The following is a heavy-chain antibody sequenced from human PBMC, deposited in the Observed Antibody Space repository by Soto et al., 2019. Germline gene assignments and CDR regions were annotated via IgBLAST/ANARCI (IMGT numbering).Heavy chain of an antibody. CDR3: ARDNYYGSGSYYKNGVDV. J-gene: IGHJ6*02. D-gene: IGHD3-10*01. CDR1: GGSISSYY. CDR2: IYYSGST. V-gene: IGHV4-59*12. Sequence: SETLSLTCTVSGGSISSYYWSWIRQPPGKGLEWIGYIYYSGSTYYNPSLKSRVTISVDTSKNQFSLKLSSVTAADTAVYYCARDNYYGSGSYYKNGVDVWGQGTTVTVSS.